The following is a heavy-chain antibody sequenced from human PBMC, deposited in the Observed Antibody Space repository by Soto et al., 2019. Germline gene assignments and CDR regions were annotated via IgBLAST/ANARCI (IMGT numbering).Heavy chain of an antibody. CDR3: ARDKTVTAYYYYYMDF. CDR1: GFTFSSYG. Sequence: QVQLVESGGGVVQPGRSLRLSCAASGFTFSSYGMHWVRQDPGKGLEWVAVIGYDGSNKYYADSVKGRFTISRDNSKNTLYLQMNSLRSEDTAVYYCARDKTVTAYYYYYMDFWGKGTTVTVSS. V-gene: IGHV3-33*01. D-gene: IGHD1-1*01. J-gene: IGHJ6*03. CDR2: IGYDGSNK.